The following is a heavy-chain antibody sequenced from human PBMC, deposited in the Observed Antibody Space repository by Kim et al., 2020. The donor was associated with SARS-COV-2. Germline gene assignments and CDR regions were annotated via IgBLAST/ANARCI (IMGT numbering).Heavy chain of an antibody. J-gene: IGHJ4*02. Sequence: SETLSLTCIVSGASVTTGRYYWTWIRQPPGKGLEWIGNIYYSGSSNYNPSLRSRVTISVDTSENQFSLRLRSVTAADTAMYYCAGFFIGAAGSPNYGGQG. CDR2: IYYSGSS. CDR1: GASVTTGRYY. D-gene: IGHD6-13*01. V-gene: IGHV4-61*01. CDR3: AGFFIGAAGSPNY.